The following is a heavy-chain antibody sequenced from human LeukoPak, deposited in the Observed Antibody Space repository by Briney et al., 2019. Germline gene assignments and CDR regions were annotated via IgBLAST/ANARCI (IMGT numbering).Heavy chain of an antibody. D-gene: IGHD3-22*01. CDR2: IYPGDSEP. J-gene: IGHJ4*02. V-gene: IGHV5-51*01. CDR1: GYSFTSYW. CDR3: ARLRYYYDSSLDY. Sequence: GESLKISCKGSGYSFTSYWIGWVRQMPGKGLEWMGNIYPGDSEPRYSPSFQGQVTISADKSISTAYLQWSSLKASDTAMYYCARLRYYYDSSLDYWGQGTLVTVSS.